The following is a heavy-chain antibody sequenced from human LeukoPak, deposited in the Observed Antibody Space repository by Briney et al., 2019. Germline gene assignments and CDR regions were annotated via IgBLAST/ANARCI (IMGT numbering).Heavy chain of an antibody. CDR2: ISYDGSNK. CDR1: GFTFSSSG. J-gene: IGHJ6*02. V-gene: IGHV3-30*18. Sequence: GGSLRLSCAASGFTFSSSGMRWVRQALGKGLEWVAVISYDGSNKYYADPVKGRFTISRDNSKNTLYLQMNSLRAEDTAVYYCAKDIAVAGDCYYYGMYVWGQGTTVTGSS. D-gene: IGHD6-19*01. CDR3: AKDIAVAGDCYYYGMYV.